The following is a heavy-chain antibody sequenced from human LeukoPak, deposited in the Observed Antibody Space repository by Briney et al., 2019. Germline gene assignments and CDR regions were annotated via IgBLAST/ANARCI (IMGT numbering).Heavy chain of an antibody. Sequence: ASVKVSCKASGYTFTSYDINWVRQATGQGLEWMGWMNPNSGNTGYAQKFQGRVTMTRNTSISTAYMELSSLRSEDTAVYYCARKKDFWSGLLGDYYYYMDVWGKGTTVTVSS. V-gene: IGHV1-8*01. CDR2: MNPNSGNT. J-gene: IGHJ6*03. CDR3: ARKKDFWSGLLGDYYYYMDV. D-gene: IGHD3-3*01. CDR1: GYTFTSYD.